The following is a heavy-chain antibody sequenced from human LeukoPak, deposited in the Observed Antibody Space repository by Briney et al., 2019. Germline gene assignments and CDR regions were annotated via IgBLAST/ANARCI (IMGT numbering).Heavy chain of an antibody. CDR1: GYTFTGYY. J-gene: IGHJ3*02. CDR3: AMGTTGTSNDAFDI. CDR2: INPNSGGT. V-gene: IGHV1-2*02. Sequence: ASVKVACKASGYTFTGYYVHWVRQAPGPGLEWMGWINPNSGGTNYAQKFQGRVTMTRDTSISPDYMELSRLRSDETAVYYGAMGTTGTSNDAFDIWGQGTMVTVAS. D-gene: IGHD4-17*01.